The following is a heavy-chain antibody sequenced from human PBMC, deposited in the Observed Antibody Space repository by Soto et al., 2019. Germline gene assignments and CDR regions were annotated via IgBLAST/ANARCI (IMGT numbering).Heavy chain of an antibody. CDR2: IYPGDSGT. J-gene: IGHJ5*02. Sequence: GESLKISCKGSGYSFTSYWIGWVSQMPGKGLEWMGIIYPGDSGTRYSPSFQGQVTISADKSISTAYLQWSSLKASDTAMYYCARYPGYSSSSRWFDPWGQGTLVTVS. D-gene: IGHD6-6*01. CDR3: ARYPGYSSSSRWFDP. V-gene: IGHV5-51*01. CDR1: GYSFTSYW.